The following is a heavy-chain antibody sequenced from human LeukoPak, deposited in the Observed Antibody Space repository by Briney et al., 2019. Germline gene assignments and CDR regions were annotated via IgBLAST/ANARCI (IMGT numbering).Heavy chain of an antibody. CDR1: GGSLSSRGFA. CDR3: ARHLNGYYGAVNYWQDAFDI. V-gene: IGHV4-39*01. J-gene: IGHJ3*02. D-gene: IGHD3-10*01. Sequence: PSETLSLTCTVPGGSLSSRGFAWGWIPQPPGKGLEWLARMYYSGSTYYNPSLKSRVTIFVDTSNNQLSLKLSSVTATDTAVYYCARHLNGYYGAVNYWQDAFDIWGQGTVVTVSS. CDR2: MYYSGST.